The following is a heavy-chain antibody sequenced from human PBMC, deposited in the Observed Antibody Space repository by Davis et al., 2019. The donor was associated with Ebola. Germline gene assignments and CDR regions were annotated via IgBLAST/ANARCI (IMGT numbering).Heavy chain of an antibody. CDR3: ATVAAAVLTY. CDR1: GLIFNNYW. CDR2: LKQDGSEK. J-gene: IGHJ4*02. V-gene: IGHV3-7*01. Sequence: GESLKISCVASGLIFNNYWMSWIRQAPGKGLEWVASLKQDGSEKYYVDSVKGRFTISRDNAENSLYLQMNSLRDEDTAVYYCATVAAAVLTYWGQGTLVTVSS. D-gene: IGHD6-13*01.